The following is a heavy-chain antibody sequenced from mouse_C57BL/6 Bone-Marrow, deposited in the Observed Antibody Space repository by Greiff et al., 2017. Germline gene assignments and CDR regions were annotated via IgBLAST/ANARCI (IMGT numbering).Heavy chain of an antibody. CDR2: IWSGGST. J-gene: IGHJ4*01. D-gene: IGHD3-2*02. CDR3: ARNPRLDSSGYAMDY. Sequence: QVQLQQSGPGLVQPSQSLSITCTVSGFSLTSYGVHWVRQSPGKGLEWLGVIWSGGSTDYNAAFISRLSISKDNSTSQVFFKMNSLQADDTAIYYCARNPRLDSSGYAMDYWGQGTSVTVSS. CDR1: GFSLTSYG. V-gene: IGHV2-2*01.